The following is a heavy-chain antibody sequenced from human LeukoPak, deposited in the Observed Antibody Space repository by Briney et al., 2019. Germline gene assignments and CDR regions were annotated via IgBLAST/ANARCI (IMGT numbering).Heavy chain of an antibody. V-gene: IGHV4-39*01. CDR3: ARQDGYKGYFDY. CDR1: GGSISSSSYY. D-gene: IGHD5-24*01. CDR2: IYYSGST. Sequence: PSETLSLTCTVSGGSISSSSYYWGWIRQPPGKGLEWIGNIYYSGSTYYNPSLESRVTISVDTSKNQFSLKLSSVTAADTAVYYCARQDGYKGYFDYWGQGTLVTVSS. J-gene: IGHJ4*02.